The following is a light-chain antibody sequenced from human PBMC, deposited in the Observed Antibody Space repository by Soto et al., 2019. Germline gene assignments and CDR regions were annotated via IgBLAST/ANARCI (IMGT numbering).Light chain of an antibody. CDR2: GAS. CDR1: QDISTN. CDR3: QQYDNWLRT. V-gene: IGKV3-15*01. Sequence: EIVMTQSQATLSVSPGERATLSCRASQDISTNLAWYQQKPGQAPRLLIYGASTRATGIPARFSGSGSGTEFTLTISSLQSEDFAVYYCQQYDNWLRTFGQGTKVDIK. J-gene: IGKJ1*01.